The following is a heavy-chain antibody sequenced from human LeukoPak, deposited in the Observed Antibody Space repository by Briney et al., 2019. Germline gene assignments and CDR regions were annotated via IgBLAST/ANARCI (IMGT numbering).Heavy chain of an antibody. CDR3: SRPQENVRIPSSNTWCAFYN. V-gene: IGHV5-51*01. CDR1: GYSFTSYW. CDR2: IYPGDSDT. D-gene: IGHD2-8*01. J-gene: IGHJ3*01. Sequence: GESLKISCKGSGYSFTSYWIGWVRQMPGKGLEWMGIIYPGDSDTRYSPSFQGQVTISADKSISTAYLQWSSLKASDTAMYYCSRPQENVRIPSSNTWCAFYNRGQGTKVNVSS.